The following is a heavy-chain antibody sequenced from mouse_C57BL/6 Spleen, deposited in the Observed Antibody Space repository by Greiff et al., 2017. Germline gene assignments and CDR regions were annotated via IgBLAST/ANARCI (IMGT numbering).Heavy chain of an antibody. V-gene: IGHV1-15*01. CDR3: TRDDGGSYGAY. CDR2: IDPETGGT. CDR1: GYTFTDYE. J-gene: IGHJ3*01. D-gene: IGHD1-1*02. Sequence: QVQLKESGAELVRPGASVTLSCKASGYTFTDYEMHWVKQTPVHGLEWIGAIDPETGGTAYNQKFKGKAILTADKSSSTAYMELRSLTSEDSAVYYCTRDDGGSYGAYWGQGTLVTVSA.